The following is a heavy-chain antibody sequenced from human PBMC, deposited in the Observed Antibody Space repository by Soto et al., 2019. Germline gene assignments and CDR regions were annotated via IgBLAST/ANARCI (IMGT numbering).Heavy chain of an antibody. CDR2: ISDDGSNT. V-gene: IGHV3-30-3*01. J-gene: IGHJ4*02. D-gene: IGHD3-3*01. CDR3: AREVYYDFWSGFNSNPYYFDD. CDR1: GFTFSRHT. Sequence: QVQLVESGGGVVQPGRSLRLSCAASGFTFSRHTMHWVRKAPGKGLEWVAAISDDGSNTYYADSVKGRFTISRDNSKNARYRQMNSLSSEYTAVHHCAREVYYDFWSGFNSNPYYFDDWGQGTLVTVSS.